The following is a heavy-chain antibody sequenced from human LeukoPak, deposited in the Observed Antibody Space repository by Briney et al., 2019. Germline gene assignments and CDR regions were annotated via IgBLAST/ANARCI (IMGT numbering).Heavy chain of an antibody. CDR1: GGSFSGYY. J-gene: IGHJ4*02. V-gene: IGHV4-34*01. Sequence: SETLSLTCAVYGGSFSGYYWSWIRQPPGKGQDWIGKINHSGSTNYNPSLKSRVTISVDTSKYQFSLKLSSVTAADTAVYYCARPKPYCSSTSCSDYWGQGTLVTVSS. D-gene: IGHD2-2*01. CDR3: ARPKPYCSSTSCSDY. CDR2: INHSGST.